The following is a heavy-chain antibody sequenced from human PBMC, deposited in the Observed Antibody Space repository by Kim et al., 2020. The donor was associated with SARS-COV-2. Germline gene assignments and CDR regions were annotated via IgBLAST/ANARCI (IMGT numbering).Heavy chain of an antibody. CDR1: GFTFSSYA. Sequence: GGSLRLSCAASGFTFSSYAMSWVRQAPGKGLEWVSAISGSGGSTYYADSVKGRFTISRDNSKNTLYLQMNSLRAEDTAVYYCAKDRARYDSSGYYYFDYWGQGTLVTVSS. CDR3: AKDRARYDSSGYYYFDY. J-gene: IGHJ4*02. D-gene: IGHD3-22*01. CDR2: ISGSGGST. V-gene: IGHV3-23*01.